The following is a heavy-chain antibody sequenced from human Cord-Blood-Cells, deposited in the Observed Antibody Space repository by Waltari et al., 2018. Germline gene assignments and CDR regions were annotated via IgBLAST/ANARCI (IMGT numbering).Heavy chain of an antibody. CDR1: GFTFSSYG. CDR3: AREGCSGGSCYSYYYGMDV. D-gene: IGHD2-15*01. V-gene: IGHV3-33*01. Sequence: QVQLVESGGGVVQPGRSLRLSWAASGFTFSSYGMHWVRQAPGKGLEWVAVIWYDGSNKYYADSVKGRFTISRDNSKNTLYLQMNSLRAEDTAVYYCAREGCSGGSCYSYYYGMDVWGQGP. CDR2: IWYDGSNK. J-gene: IGHJ6*02.